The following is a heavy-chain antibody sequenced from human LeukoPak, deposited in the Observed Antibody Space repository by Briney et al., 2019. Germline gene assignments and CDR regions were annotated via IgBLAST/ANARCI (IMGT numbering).Heavy chain of an antibody. V-gene: IGHV3-53*01. D-gene: IGHD6-19*01. CDR3: ARIAVAGLSFDY. Sequence: SGGSLRLSCAASGFTVSSNYMSWVRQAPGKGLEWVSVIYSGGSTYYADSVKGRFTISRDNSKNTLYPQMNSLRAEDTAVYYCARIAVAGLSFDYWGQGTLVTVSS. J-gene: IGHJ4*02. CDR1: GFTVSSNY. CDR2: IYSGGST.